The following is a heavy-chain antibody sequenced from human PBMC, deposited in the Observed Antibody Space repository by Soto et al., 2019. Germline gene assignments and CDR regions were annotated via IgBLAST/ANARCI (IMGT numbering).Heavy chain of an antibody. Sequence: QVQLQQWGAGLLKPSETLSLTCAVYGGSFSGYYWTWIRQPPGTGLEWIGEINHSGSTNYNPSLKSRVTLSVDTSKTQCSLKLTSVTAADTAVYYCARDKITGLFDYWGQGTLVTVSS. CDR1: GGSFSGYY. D-gene: IGHD2-8*02. J-gene: IGHJ4*02. CDR2: INHSGST. CDR3: ARDKITGLFDY. V-gene: IGHV4-34*01.